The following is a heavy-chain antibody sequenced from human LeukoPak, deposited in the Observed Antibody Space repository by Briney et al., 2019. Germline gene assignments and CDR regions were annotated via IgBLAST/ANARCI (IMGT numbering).Heavy chain of an antibody. CDR3: AKEGNSEYYFDY. CDR2: IRYDGSNK. D-gene: IGHD4-23*01. V-gene: IGHV3-30*02. CDR1: GFTFSSYG. Sequence: PGGSLRLSCAASGFTFSSYGMHWVRQAPGKGLEWVAFIRYDGSNKYYADSVKGRFTISRDNSKNTLYLQMNSLRAEDTAVYYCAKEGNSEYYFDYWGQGTLVTVSS. J-gene: IGHJ4*02.